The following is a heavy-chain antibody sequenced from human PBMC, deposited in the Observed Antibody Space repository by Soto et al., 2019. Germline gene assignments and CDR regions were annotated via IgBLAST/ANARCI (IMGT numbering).Heavy chain of an antibody. D-gene: IGHD2-15*01. Sequence: GGSLRLSCAASGFTFSSYAMSWVRQAPGKGLEWVSAISGSGGSTYYADSVKGRFTISRDNSKNTLYLQMNSPRAEDTAVFFCAKVPGAIVVVAAAFDPWRQGTLITVSS. CDR1: GFTFSSYA. CDR3: AKVPGAIVVVAAAFDP. V-gene: IGHV3-23*01. J-gene: IGHJ5*02. CDR2: ISGSGGST.